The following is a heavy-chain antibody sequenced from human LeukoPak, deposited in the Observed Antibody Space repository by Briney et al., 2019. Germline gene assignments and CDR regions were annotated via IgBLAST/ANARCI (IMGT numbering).Heavy chain of an antibody. D-gene: IGHD6-13*01. CDR3: ARDRAADGYYYYYGMDV. CDR2: TYYRSKWYN. CDR1: GDSVSSNSAA. V-gene: IGHV6-1*01. Sequence: SQTLSLTCAISGDSVSSNSAAWNWIRHSPSRGLEWLGWTYYRSKWYNDYAVSVKSRITINPDTSKNQLSLQLNSVTPEDTAVYYCARDRAADGYYYYYGMDVWGKGTTVTVSS. J-gene: IGHJ6*04.